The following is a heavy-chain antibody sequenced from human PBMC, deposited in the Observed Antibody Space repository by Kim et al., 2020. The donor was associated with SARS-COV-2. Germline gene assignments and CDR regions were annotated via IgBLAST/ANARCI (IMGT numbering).Heavy chain of an antibody. J-gene: IGHJ6*02. CDR2: IWYDGSNK. V-gene: IGHV3-33*01. D-gene: IGHD2-2*02. Sequence: GGSLRLSCAASGFTFSSYGMHWVRQAPGKGLEWVAVIWYDGSNKYYADSVKGRFTISRDNSKNTLYLQMNSLRAEDTAVYYCARDGRRCSSTSCYSAASCYYYGMDVCGQGTTFTVSS. CDR3: ARDGRRCSSTSCYSAASCYYYGMDV. CDR1: GFTFSSYG.